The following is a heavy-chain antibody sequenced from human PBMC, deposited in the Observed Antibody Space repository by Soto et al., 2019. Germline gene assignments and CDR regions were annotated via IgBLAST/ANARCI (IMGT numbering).Heavy chain of an antibody. V-gene: IGHV4-4*02. D-gene: IGHD5-18*01. CDR1: CRYISSSNW. CDR2: IYNSGST. Sequence: SETLSLTCAVSCRYISSSNWWSWVRQPPGKGLEWMGEIYNSGSTNYNPCLKSRVTITVDKSKNEFPLKLSSVTAADTAVYNCARDSEVSEDTAMINYYYYGMDVWGQGTTVT. CDR3: ARDSEVSEDTAMINYYYYGMDV. J-gene: IGHJ6*02.